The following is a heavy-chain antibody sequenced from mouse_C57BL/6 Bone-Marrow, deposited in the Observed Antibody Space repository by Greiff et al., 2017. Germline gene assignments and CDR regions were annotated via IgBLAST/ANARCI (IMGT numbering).Heavy chain of an antibody. CDR2: INPNNGGT. V-gene: IGHV1-26*01. CDR1: GYTFTDYY. J-gene: IGHJ4*01. Sequence: VQLQQSGPELVKPGASVKISCKASGYTFTDYYMNWVKQSHGKSLEWIGDINPNNGGTSYNQKFKGKATLTVDKSSSTAFMELRSTTAEDSADYYGARACVYYYAMDYWGQGTSVTVSS. CDR3: ARACVYYYAMDY.